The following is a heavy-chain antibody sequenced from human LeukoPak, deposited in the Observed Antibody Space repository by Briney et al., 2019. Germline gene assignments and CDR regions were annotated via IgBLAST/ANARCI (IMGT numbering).Heavy chain of an antibody. J-gene: IGHJ4*02. CDR3: ARGYCSGGSCLKYYFDY. V-gene: IGHV3-7*01. D-gene: IGHD2-15*01. Sequence: GGSLRLSCAASGFTFSSYWMSWVRQAPGKGLEWVANITQDGSEKYYVDSVKGRFTISRDNAKNSLYLQMNSLRAEDTAVYYCARGYCSGGSCLKYYFDYWGQGTLVTVSS. CDR1: GFTFSSYW. CDR2: ITQDGSEK.